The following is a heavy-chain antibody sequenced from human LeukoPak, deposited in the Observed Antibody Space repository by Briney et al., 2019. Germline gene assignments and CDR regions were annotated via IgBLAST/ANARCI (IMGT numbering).Heavy chain of an antibody. CDR3: AKDEAFWQSYFDY. D-gene: IGHD3-3*01. Sequence: GGSPRLSRAASGFPVSIYAMTWVRQAPGKGLEWVSSISGSGGSTYYADSVKGRFTISRDNSKNMLYLQMNSLRVEDTAVYYCAKDEAFWQSYFDYWGQGTLVTVSS. J-gene: IGHJ4*02. CDR2: ISGSGGST. CDR1: GFPVSIYA. V-gene: IGHV3-23*01.